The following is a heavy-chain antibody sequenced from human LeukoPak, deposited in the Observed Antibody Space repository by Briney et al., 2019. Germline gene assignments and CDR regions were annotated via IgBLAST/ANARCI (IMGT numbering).Heavy chain of an antibody. Sequence: ASVKVSCKASGYTFTSYYMHWVRQAPGQGLEWMGIINPSGGSTSYAQKFQGRVTMTRDTSTSTVYMELTSLRSEDTAVYYWAGDYSRSGFYYWGQETRVPVSS. CDR2: INPSGGST. D-gene: IGHD2-21*01. CDR3: AGDYSRSGFYY. CDR1: GYTFTSYY. J-gene: IGHJ4*02. V-gene: IGHV1-46*01.